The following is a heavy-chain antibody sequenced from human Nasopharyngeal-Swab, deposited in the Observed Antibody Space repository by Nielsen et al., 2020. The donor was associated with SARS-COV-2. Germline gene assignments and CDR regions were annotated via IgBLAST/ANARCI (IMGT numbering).Heavy chain of an antibody. D-gene: IGHD5-24*01. J-gene: IGHJ4*02. Sequence: SVKVSCKASGFTFSGSAVQWVRQARGQRLEWIGWIVLGIDKTDYAQKFQDRVTITRDMSASTVYMQLSSLRSEDTALYYCATLSAPSDGNNRAPMGWGQGTLVTVSS. CDR2: IVLGIDKT. CDR3: ATLSAPSDGNNRAPMG. V-gene: IGHV1-58*01. CDR1: GFTFSGSA.